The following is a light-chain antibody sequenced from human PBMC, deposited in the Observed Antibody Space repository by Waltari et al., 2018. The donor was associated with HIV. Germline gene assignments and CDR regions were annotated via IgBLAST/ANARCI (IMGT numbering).Light chain of an antibody. Sequence: DIQMTQSPSTLSASVGGRVTITCRASQSISSWLAWYQQKPGKAPKLLIYKASSLESGVPSRFSGSGSGTEFTLTISSLQPDDFATYYCQQYNSYQWTFGQGTKVEIK. CDR2: KAS. CDR3: QQYNSYQWT. CDR1: QSISSW. V-gene: IGKV1-5*03. J-gene: IGKJ1*01.